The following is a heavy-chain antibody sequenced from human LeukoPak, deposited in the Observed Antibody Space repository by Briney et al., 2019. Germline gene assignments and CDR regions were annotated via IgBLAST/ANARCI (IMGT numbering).Heavy chain of an antibody. V-gene: IGHV3-30-3*01. CDR2: ISYDGSNK. Sequence: PGGSLRLSCAASGFTFSSYVMHWVRQAPGKGLEWVAVISYDGSNKYYADSVKGRFTISRDNSKNTLYLQMNSLRAEDTAVYYCAGAPRLLYQYYYDSSGYAFDYWGQGTLVTVSS. CDR3: AGAPRLLYQYYYDSSGYAFDY. J-gene: IGHJ4*02. D-gene: IGHD3-22*01. CDR1: GFTFSSYV.